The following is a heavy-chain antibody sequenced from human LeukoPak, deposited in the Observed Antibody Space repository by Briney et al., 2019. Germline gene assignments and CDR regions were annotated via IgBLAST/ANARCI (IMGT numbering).Heavy chain of an antibody. CDR3: ARVADYDYVYAFDI. V-gene: IGHV3-74*01. Sequence: GGSLRLSCAASGFTFSSYWMHWVRQAPGKGLVWVSRINSDGSSTSYADSVKGRFTISRDNAKNTLYLQMNSLRAEDTAVYYCARVADYDYVYAFDIWGQGTMATVSS. D-gene: IGHD3-16*01. CDR1: GFTFSSYW. J-gene: IGHJ3*02. CDR2: INSDGSST.